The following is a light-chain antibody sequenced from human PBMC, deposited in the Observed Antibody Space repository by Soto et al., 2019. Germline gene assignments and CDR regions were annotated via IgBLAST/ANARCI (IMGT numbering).Light chain of an antibody. CDR2: RDV. J-gene: IGLJ3*02. CDR3: QVWDSSTAAWV. V-gene: IGLV3-9*01. CDR1: NIGSKN. Sequence: SYELTQPLSVSVALGQTARITCGGNNIGSKNVHWHQHKPGQAPVLVIYRDVNRPSGIPERFSGSNSGNTATLTISRAQAGDEADYYCQVWDSSTAAWVFGGGTKLTVL.